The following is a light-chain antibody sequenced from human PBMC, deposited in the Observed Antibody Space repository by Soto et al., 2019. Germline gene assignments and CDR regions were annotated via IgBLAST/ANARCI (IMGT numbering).Light chain of an antibody. J-gene: IGKJ4*01. V-gene: IGKV4-1*01. CDR1: QTVLYSSNNKNY. CDR3: QQYYSTVS. CDR2: WAS. Sequence: DIVMTQSPDSLAVSLGERATINCKSSQTVLYSSNNKNYLAWYQQKPGQPPKDLIYWASTRESGVPDRFSGSGYGTDFTLTISDLQAEDGAVYYCQQYYSTVSFGGGTKLEIK.